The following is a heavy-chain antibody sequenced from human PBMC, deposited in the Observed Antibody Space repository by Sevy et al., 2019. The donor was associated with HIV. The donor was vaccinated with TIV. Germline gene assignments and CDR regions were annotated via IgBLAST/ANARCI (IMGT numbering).Heavy chain of an antibody. D-gene: IGHD2-21*01. Sequence: GGSLRLSCAASGFTFSSYWMQWVRQAPGKGLVWVSRINSDGSSTSYADSVKGRFTISRDNAKNTLYLQMNSLRAEDTAVYYCARDLKRPAYCGGDCYYYYYYYMDVWGKGTTLTVSS. CDR2: INSDGSST. V-gene: IGHV3-74*01. CDR3: ARDLKRPAYCGGDCYYYYYYYMDV. J-gene: IGHJ6*03. CDR1: GFTFSSYW.